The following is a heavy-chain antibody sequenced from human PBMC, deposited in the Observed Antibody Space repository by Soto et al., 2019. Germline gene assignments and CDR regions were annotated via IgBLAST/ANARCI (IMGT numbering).Heavy chain of an antibody. Sequence: GGSLRLSCAASGFTSSSYSMNWVRQAPGKGLEWVSSISSSSSYIYYADSVKGRFTISRDNAKNSLYLQMNSLRAEDTAVYYCARGPGEVVAATVGLYYFDYWGQGTLVTVSS. CDR1: GFTSSSYS. V-gene: IGHV3-21*01. J-gene: IGHJ4*02. CDR3: ARGPGEVVAATVGLYYFDY. D-gene: IGHD2-15*01. CDR2: ISSSSSYI.